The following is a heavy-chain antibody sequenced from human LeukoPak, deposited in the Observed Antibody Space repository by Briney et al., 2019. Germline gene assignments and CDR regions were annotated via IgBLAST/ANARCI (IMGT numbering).Heavy chain of an antibody. CDR3: VRHVSSGWDYYNGLDV. D-gene: IGHD6-19*01. CDR1: GGSIGSSGFY. Sequence: PSETLSLTCKVSGGSIGSSGFYWGWIRQPPGKRLEWIGSIYYPESTHYNPSLESRVTISVDTSKYQVSLTLSSVTARDTAVYYCVRHVSSGWDYYNGLDVGGQGTTVTVSS. CDR2: IYYPEST. J-gene: IGHJ6*02. V-gene: IGHV4-39*01.